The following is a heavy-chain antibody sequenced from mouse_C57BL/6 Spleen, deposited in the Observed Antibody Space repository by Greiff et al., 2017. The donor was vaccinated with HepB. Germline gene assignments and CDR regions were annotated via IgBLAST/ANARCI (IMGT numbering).Heavy chain of an antibody. Sequence: EVQLQQSGPELVKPGASVKISCKASGYTFTDYYMNWVKQSHGKSLEWIGDINPNNGGTSYNQKFKGKATLTVDKSSSTAYMELRSLTSEDSAVYYCARGGNPTVVAPFDYWGQGTTLTVSS. J-gene: IGHJ2*01. CDR1: GYTFTDYY. V-gene: IGHV1-26*01. D-gene: IGHD1-1*01. CDR2: INPNNGGT. CDR3: ARGGNPTVVAPFDY.